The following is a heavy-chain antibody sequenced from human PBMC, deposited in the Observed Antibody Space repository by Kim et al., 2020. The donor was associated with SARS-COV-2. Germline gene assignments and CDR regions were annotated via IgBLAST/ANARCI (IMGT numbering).Heavy chain of an antibody. D-gene: IGHD3-16*01. CDR2: IYSGGST. CDR3: AREDPLMITFGGVSRDYYGMDV. CDR1: GFTVSSNY. J-gene: IGHJ6*02. Sequence: GGSLRLSCAASGFTVSSNYMSWVRQAPGKGLEWVSVIYSGGSTYYADSVKGRFTISRDNSKNTLYLQMNSLRAEDTAVYYCAREDPLMITFGGVSRDYYGMDVWGQGTTVTVSS. V-gene: IGHV3-66*02.